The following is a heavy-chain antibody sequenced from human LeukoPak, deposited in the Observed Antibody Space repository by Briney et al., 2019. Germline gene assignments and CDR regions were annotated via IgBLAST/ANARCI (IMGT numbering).Heavy chain of an antibody. CDR3: ARQQRGAFDY. V-gene: IGHV6-1*01. CDR1: GDSLSSNTPA. Sequence: SQTLSLTCAISGDSLSSNTPAWNSISQSPSRGLEWLGRTYYRSKWYNDYAVSVRSRIPINPDTAKNQFSLQLNSVTPEDTAVYYCARQQRGAFDYWGQGTLVTVP. J-gene: IGHJ4*02. D-gene: IGHD6-13*01. CDR2: TYYRSKWYN.